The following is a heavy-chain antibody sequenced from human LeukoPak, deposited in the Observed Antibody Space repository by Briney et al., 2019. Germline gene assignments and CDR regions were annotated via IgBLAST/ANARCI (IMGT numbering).Heavy chain of an antibody. Sequence: GGSLRLSCAASGFTFSSYAMSWVHQAPGKGLEWVSAISGSGGSTYYADSVKGRFTISRDNSKNTLYLQMNSLRAEDTAVYYCAKTYYDILTGYYFDYWGQGTLVTVSS. CDR1: GFTFSSYA. CDR3: AKTYYDILTGYYFDY. CDR2: ISGSGGST. J-gene: IGHJ4*02. D-gene: IGHD3-9*01. V-gene: IGHV3-23*01.